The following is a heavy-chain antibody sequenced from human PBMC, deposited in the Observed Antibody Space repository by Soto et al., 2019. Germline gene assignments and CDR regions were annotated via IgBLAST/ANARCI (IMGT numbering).Heavy chain of an antibody. Sequence: GGSLRLSGAASGFTFSSYAMSWVRQAPGKGLEWVSAISGSGGSTYYADSVKGRFTISRDNSKNTLYLQINSLRSEDTAVYYCAKDTSNYVGWFDPWGQGTLVTVSS. D-gene: IGHD4-4*01. V-gene: IGHV3-23*01. CDR1: GFTFSSYA. CDR2: ISGSGGST. CDR3: AKDTSNYVGWFDP. J-gene: IGHJ5*02.